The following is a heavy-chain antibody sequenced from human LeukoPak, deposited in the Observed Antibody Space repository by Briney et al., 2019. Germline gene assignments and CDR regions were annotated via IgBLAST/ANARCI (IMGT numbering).Heavy chain of an antibody. V-gene: IGHV3-30*03. CDR3: TRESIYCSSTSCYSPYGLGV. D-gene: IGHD2-2*02. CDR1: GFTFINYW. J-gene: IGHJ6*02. CDR2: ISYDGSNK. Sequence: GGSLRLSCAASGFTFINYWMTWVRQAPGKGLEWVAVISYDGSNKYYADSAKGRFTISRDNVKNTLYLQMNSLRDDDTAIYYCTRESIYCSSTSCYSPYGLGVWGQGTTVTVSS.